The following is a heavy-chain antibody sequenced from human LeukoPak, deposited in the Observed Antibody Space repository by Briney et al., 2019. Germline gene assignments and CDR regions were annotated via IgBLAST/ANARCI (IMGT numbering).Heavy chain of an antibody. V-gene: IGHV1-58*01. J-gene: IGHJ4*02. CDR3: ARARSQDDTVTTI. Sequence: ASVKVSCKASGFTFTSSAVQWVRQARGQRLEWIGWIVVGSGNTNYAQKFQERVTITRDMSTSTAYMELSSLRSEDTAVYYCARARSQDDTVTTIWGQGTLVTVSS. CDR2: IVVGSGNT. D-gene: IGHD4-17*01. CDR1: GFTFTSSA.